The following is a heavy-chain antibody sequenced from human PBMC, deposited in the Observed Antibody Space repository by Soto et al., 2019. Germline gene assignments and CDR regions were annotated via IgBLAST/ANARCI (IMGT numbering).Heavy chain of an antibody. CDR3: AKDAYPPIRPTAHDSGGFDH. D-gene: IGHD4-4*01. CDR2: ISRDGNNK. J-gene: IGHJ4*02. CDR1: GFTFRFYD. V-gene: IGHV3-30*18. Sequence: ESGGGVVQPGRSLRLSCATSGFTFRFYDMHWVRQAPGKGLEWVAIISRDGNNKDYGDSVKGRFTISRDNSKNTLYLQMNGLGGETAAVYYWAKDAYPPIRPTAHDSGGFDHGGGGPLVTVSS.